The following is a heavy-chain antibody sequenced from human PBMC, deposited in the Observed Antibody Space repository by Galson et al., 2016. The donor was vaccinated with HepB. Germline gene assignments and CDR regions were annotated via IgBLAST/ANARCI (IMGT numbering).Heavy chain of an antibody. Sequence: SLRLSCAASGFSITTYGIHWVRQAPGKGLEWVAVISYDGSDQRHADSVKGRRSISRDTSKNTVNLQMDSLKTEDTTVYYCARGRLHYDTSDFPELVHWGQGTLVTVAS. CDR2: ISYDGSDQ. D-gene: IGHD3-22*01. J-gene: IGHJ4*02. V-gene: IGHV3-30*03. CDR3: ARGRLHYDTSDFPELVH. CDR1: GFSITTYG.